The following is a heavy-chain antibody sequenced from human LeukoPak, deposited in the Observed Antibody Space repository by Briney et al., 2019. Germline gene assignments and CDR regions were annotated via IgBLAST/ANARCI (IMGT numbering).Heavy chain of an antibody. CDR1: GGSISSYY. CDR3: ARVGGTAGRDYYYYGMDV. J-gene: IGHJ6*02. Sequence: SETLSLTCTVSGGSISSYYWCWIRQPPGKGLEWIGYIYYSGSTNYNPSLKSRVTISVDTSKNQFSLKLSSVTAADTAVYYCARVGGTAGRDYYYYGMDVWGQGTTVTVSS. V-gene: IGHV4-59*01. D-gene: IGHD1-1*01. CDR2: IYYSGST.